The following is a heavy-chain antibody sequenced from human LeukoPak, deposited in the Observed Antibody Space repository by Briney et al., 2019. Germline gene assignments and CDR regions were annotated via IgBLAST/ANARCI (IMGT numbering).Heavy chain of an antibody. J-gene: IGHJ4*02. Sequence: GGSLRLSCAASGFTVSNKYMSWVRQTPGKGREGVSVIYSGGSTYYADSVKGRFTISKDNSKNTLYLQMNSLRAEDTAVYYCARDRPFGSGSFPDYWGQGTLVTVSS. CDR1: GFTVSNKY. CDR2: IYSGGST. CDR3: ARDRPFGSGSFPDY. V-gene: IGHV3-53*01. D-gene: IGHD3-10*01.